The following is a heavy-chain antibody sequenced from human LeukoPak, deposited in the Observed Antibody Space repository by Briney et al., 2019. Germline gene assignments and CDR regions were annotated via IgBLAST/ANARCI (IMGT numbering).Heavy chain of an antibody. CDR1: GGSTSDYY. V-gene: IGHV4-4*07. J-gene: IGHJ4*02. Sequence: SETLSLTCSVSGGSTSDYYWNWIRQPAGQGLEWLVRIYYTGNTAYNPSLESRLTMSLDTAKNQFSLKVTTVTAADTAVYYCARGGTLFTYFDSWGQGTLVTVSS. CDR2: IYYTGNT. D-gene: IGHD3-10*02. CDR3: ARGGTLFTYFDS.